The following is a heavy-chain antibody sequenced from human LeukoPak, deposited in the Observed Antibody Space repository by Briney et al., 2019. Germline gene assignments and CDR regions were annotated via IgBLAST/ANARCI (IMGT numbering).Heavy chain of an antibody. Sequence: PGGSLRLSCAASGFTFSSYAMHWVRQAPGKGLEYVSAISSNGGSTYYANSVKGRFTISRDNSKNTLYLQMGSLRAEDMAVYYCARVGSTTVTAPPLFDYWGQGTLVTVSS. V-gene: IGHV3-64*01. CDR3: ARVGSTTVTAPPLFDY. J-gene: IGHJ4*02. CDR2: ISSNGGST. CDR1: GFTFSSYA. D-gene: IGHD4-11*01.